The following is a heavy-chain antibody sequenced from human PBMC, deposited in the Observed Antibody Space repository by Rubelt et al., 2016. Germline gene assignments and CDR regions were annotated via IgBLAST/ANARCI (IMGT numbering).Heavy chain of an antibody. Sequence: GSGGGLVQPGGSLRLSCVASGFTFRTCGMTWVRQAPGKGLEWVSAISGSGDTTYYADSVKGRFTISRDNSKNTLYLQMNSLRAEDTAVYYCAHKPVYYYDSSGPFDYWGQGTLVTVSS. D-gene: IGHD3-22*01. V-gene: IGHV3-23*01. CDR1: GFTFRTCG. CDR3: AHKPVYYYDSSGPFDY. J-gene: IGHJ4*02. CDR2: ISGSGDTT.